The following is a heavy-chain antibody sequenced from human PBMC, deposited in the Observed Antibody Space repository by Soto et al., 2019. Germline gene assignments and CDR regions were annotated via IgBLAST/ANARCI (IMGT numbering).Heavy chain of an antibody. CDR3: ARARMVRGIIYYYGMDV. CDR2: IYYSGST. J-gene: IGHJ6*02. Sequence: QVQLQESGPGLVKSSQTLSLTCTVSGGSISSDGNYWSWIRQPPGKGLGWIGYIYYSGSTYYNPSLKSRVTTSVDTSTNKFSLKLSSVTAADTAVYYCARARMVRGIIYYYGMDVWGQGTTVTVSS. CDR1: GGSISSDGNY. D-gene: IGHD3-10*01. V-gene: IGHV4-31*03.